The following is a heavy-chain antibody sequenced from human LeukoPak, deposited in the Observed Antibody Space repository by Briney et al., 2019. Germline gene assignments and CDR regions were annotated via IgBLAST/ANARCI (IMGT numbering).Heavy chain of an antibody. CDR2: ISYDGSNK. Sequence: GGSLRLSCAASGFTFSSYAMHWVRQAPGKGLEWVAVISYDGSNKYYADSVKGRFTISRDNSKNTLYLQMNSLRAEDTAVYYCARGSIAAAGMVAGFDYWGQGTLVTVSS. CDR1: GFTFSSYA. D-gene: IGHD6-13*01. CDR3: ARGSIAAAGMVAGFDY. V-gene: IGHV3-30-3*01. J-gene: IGHJ4*02.